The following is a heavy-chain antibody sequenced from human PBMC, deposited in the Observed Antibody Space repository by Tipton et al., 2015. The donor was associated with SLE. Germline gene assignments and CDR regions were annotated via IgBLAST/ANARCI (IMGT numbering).Heavy chain of an antibody. Sequence: SLRLSCAASGFTFSSYSMNWVRQAPGKGLEWVSYISSSSSTIYYADSVKGRFTISRDNAKNSLYLQMNSLRAEDTAVYYCASLRITMIAVVPWGQGTLVTVSS. CDR2: ISSSSSTI. J-gene: IGHJ4*02. CDR3: ASLRITMIAVVP. D-gene: IGHD3-22*01. V-gene: IGHV3-48*01. CDR1: GFTFSSYS.